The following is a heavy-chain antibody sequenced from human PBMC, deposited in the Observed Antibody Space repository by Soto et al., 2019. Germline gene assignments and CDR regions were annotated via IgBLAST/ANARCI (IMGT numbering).Heavy chain of an antibody. CDR1: GGTISTYY. D-gene: IGHD7-27*01. V-gene: IGHV4-59*01. CDR2: ISYSGST. J-gene: IGHJ6*02. CDR3: ATGARATQYYNYFYGMDV. Sequence: PSETLSLTCTASGGTISTYYWTWVRQAPGKGLEWISDISYSGSTNYNPSLKSRLTILLSTSKRQFSLKLSSVTAADTAVYYCATGARATQYYNYFYGMDVWGQGTTVTVSS.